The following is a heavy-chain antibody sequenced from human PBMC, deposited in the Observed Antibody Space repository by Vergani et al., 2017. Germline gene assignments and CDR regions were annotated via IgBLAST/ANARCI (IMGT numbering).Heavy chain of an antibody. Sequence: EVQLVESGGGLVQPGGSLRLSCAASGFTFSSYSMNWVRQAPGKWLEWVSYISSSSSTIYYADSVKGRFTISRDNAKNSLYLQMNSLRADDTAVYYCARGSEVGFDYWGQGTLVTVSS. CDR2: ISSSSSTI. J-gene: IGHJ4*02. V-gene: IGHV3-48*01. CDR3: ARGSEVGFDY. CDR1: GFTFSSYS. D-gene: IGHD3-16*01.